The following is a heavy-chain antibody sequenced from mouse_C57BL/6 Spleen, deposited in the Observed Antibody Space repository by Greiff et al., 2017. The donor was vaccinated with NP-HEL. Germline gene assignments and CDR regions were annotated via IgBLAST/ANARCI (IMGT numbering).Heavy chain of an antibody. Sequence: VQLQQSGAELVKPGASVKMSCKASGYTFTSYWITWVKQRPGQGLEWIGDIYPGSGSTNYNEKFKSKATLTVDKSSSTAYMQLSSLTSEDSAVYYGARDGSSFAYWGQGTLVTVSA. CDR1: GYTFTSYW. CDR3: ARDGSSFAY. J-gene: IGHJ3*01. CDR2: IYPGSGST. D-gene: IGHD1-1*01. V-gene: IGHV1-55*01.